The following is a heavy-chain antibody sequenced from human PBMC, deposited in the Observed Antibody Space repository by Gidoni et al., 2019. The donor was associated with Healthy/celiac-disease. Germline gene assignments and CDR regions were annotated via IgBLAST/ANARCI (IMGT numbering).Heavy chain of an antibody. CDR3: AKDMTLYYYYGMDV. V-gene: IGHV3-9*01. Sequence: EVQLVETGGGLVAPGRSVSLACAASGFAFGDYAMQWVRQVPGKGLEWVSGINWNSGSIGYADSVKGRFTISRDNAKNSLYLQMNSLRAEDTALYYCAKDMTLYYYYGMDVWGQGTTVTVSS. CDR2: INWNSGSI. CDR1: GFAFGDYA. J-gene: IGHJ6*02.